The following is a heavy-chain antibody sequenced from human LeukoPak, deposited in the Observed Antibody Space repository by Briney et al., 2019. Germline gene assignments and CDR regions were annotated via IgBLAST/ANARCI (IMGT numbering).Heavy chain of an antibody. J-gene: IGHJ6*04. CDR2: ISYDGSNK. V-gene: IGHV3-30*04. Sequence: GRSLRLSCAASGFTFSSYAMHWVRQAPGKGLEWVAVISYDGSNKYYADSVKGRFTISRDNSKNTLYLQVNSLRAEDTAVYYCASLVGSWYFLGWDVWGKGTTVTVSS. CDR1: GFTFSSYA. CDR3: ASLVGSWYFLGWDV. D-gene: IGHD6-13*01.